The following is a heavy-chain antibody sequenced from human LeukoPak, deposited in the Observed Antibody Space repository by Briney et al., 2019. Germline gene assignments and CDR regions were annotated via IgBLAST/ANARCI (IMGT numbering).Heavy chain of an antibody. CDR1: GFTFSSYA. D-gene: IGHD3-22*01. J-gene: IGHJ3*02. Sequence: PGGSLRLSCAASGFTFSSYAMSWVRQAPGKGLECVSAISGSGGSTYYADSVKGRFTISRDNSKNTLYLQMNSLRAEDTAVYYCAKTPTYYYDSSGVRAFDIWGQGTMVTVSS. V-gene: IGHV3-23*01. CDR2: ISGSGGST. CDR3: AKTPTYYYDSSGVRAFDI.